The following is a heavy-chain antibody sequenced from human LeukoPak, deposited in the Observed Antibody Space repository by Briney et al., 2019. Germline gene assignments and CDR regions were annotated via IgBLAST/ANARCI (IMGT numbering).Heavy chain of an antibody. J-gene: IGHJ4*02. CDR2: ISSSSSYI. CDR3: ARDLYDSSGYYYIHLGY. Sequence: GGSLRLSCAASGFTFSSYSMNWVRQAPGKGLEWVSSISSSSSYIYYADSVKGRFTISRDNAKNSLYLQMNSLRAEDTAVYYCARDLYDSSGYYYIHLGYWGQGTLVTVSS. CDR1: GFTFSSYS. D-gene: IGHD3-22*01. V-gene: IGHV3-21*01.